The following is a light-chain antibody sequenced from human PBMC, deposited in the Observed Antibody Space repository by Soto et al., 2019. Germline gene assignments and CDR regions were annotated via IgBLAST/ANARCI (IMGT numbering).Light chain of an antibody. CDR2: AAS. J-gene: IGKJ3*01. CDR3: QQYNSAPFT. Sequence: DIQITQPPSSLSASVGDRVAITCRASQGISNYLAWYQQKSGKVPKLLIYAASTLQSGVPSRFSGSGSGTDVTLTISSLQPEDVATYYSQQYNSAPFTFGPGTKVDIK. V-gene: IGKV1-27*01. CDR1: QGISNY.